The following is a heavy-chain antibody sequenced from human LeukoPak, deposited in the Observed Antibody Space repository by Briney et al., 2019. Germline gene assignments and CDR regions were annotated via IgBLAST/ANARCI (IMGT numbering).Heavy chain of an antibody. J-gene: IGHJ4*02. V-gene: IGHV5-51*01. Sequence: GESQKISCKGSGYSFTNYWIGWVRQMPGKGLEWVAIIYPGDSDTRYSPSFQGQVTISADKSISTAYLQWSSLKASDTAMYYCARRRSGSYLDYWGQGTLVTVSS. CDR2: IYPGDSDT. CDR3: ARRRSGSYLDY. CDR1: GYSFTNYW. D-gene: IGHD3-10*01.